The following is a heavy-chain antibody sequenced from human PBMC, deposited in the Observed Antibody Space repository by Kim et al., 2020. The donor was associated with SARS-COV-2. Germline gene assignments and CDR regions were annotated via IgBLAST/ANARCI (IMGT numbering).Heavy chain of an antibody. V-gene: IGHV3-48*03. J-gene: IGHJ4*02. D-gene: IGHD3-22*01. Sequence: GGSLRLSCAASGFTFSSYEMNWVRQAPGKGLEWVSYISSSGSTIDYADSVKGRFTISRDNAKNSLYLQMNSLRAEDTAVYYCARVLGYYYDSSGYYLDYWGQGTLVTVSS. CDR2: ISSSGSTI. CDR3: ARVLGYYYDSSGYYLDY. CDR1: GFTFSSYE.